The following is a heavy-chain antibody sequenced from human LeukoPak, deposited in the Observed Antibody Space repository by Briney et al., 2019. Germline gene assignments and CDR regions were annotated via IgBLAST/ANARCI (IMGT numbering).Heavy chain of an antibody. CDR2: IRSKAYGGTT. CDR3: TRSPIAHRITMIVVAFFDC. D-gene: IGHD3-22*01. V-gene: IGHV3-49*03. CDR1: GFTFGDYA. Sequence: GGSLRLSCTASGFTFGDYAMSWFRQAPGKGLEWVGFIRSKAYGGTTEYAASVKGRFTISRDDSKSIAYLQMNSLKTEDTAVYYCTRSPIAHRITMIVVAFFDCWGQGTLVTVSS. J-gene: IGHJ4*02.